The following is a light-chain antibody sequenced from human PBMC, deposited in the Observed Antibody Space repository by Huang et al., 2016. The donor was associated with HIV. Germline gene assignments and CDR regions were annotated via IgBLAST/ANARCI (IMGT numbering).Light chain of an antibody. V-gene: IGKV3-11*01. CDR2: DIS. Sequence: EIVLTQSPATLSLSPGERATLSCRASQSVSSFLAWYQQKPGQVPRLLIYDISNRATGIPARFSGSGSGTDFTLTISSLEPEDFAVYYCQQRGTGDFGGGTKVEIK. CDR3: QQRGTGD. J-gene: IGKJ4*01. CDR1: QSVSSF.